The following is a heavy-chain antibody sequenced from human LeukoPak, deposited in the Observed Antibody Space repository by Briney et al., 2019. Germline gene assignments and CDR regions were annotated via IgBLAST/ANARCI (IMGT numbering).Heavy chain of an antibody. CDR2: IRSKAYGGTT. Sequence: GGSLRLSCTASGFTFGDYAVSWFRQAPGKGLEWVGFIRSKAYGGTTEYAASVKGRFTISRDDSKSIAYLQMNSLKTEDTAVYYCTRDIVVVPAAMRAYYYGMDVWGQGTTVTVSS. J-gene: IGHJ6*02. CDR1: GFTFGDYA. D-gene: IGHD2-2*01. CDR3: TRDIVVVPAAMRAYYYGMDV. V-gene: IGHV3-49*03.